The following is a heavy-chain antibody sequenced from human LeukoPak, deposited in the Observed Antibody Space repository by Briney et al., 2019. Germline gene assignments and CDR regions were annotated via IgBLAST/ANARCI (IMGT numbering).Heavy chain of an antibody. CDR2: VAPYNGHT. V-gene: IGHV1-18*01. CDR3: ARGFSSSSPSDY. D-gene: IGHD6-6*01. Sequence: ASVKVSCKASRYSFTNYGVNWVRQAPGQGLEWVGWVAPYNGHTNYAQKFQGRVTLTTDTSTNTAYMELRSLKSDDTAVYYCARGFSSSSPSDYWGQGTRVTVAS. J-gene: IGHJ4*02. CDR1: RYSFTNYG.